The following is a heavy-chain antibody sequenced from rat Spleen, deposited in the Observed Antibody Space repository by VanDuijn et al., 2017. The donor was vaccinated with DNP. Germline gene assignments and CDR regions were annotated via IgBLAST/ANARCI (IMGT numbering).Heavy chain of an antibody. D-gene: IGHD5-1*01. CDR2: ISYDGSRT. J-gene: IGHJ2*01. CDR3: ARHGSWFAY. CDR1: GFTFSDYA. V-gene: IGHV5-17*01. Sequence: EVQLVESGGGLVQPGRSLKLSCAASGFTFSDYAMAWVRQAPKKGLEWVATISYDGSRTYYRDSVKGRFTISRDNAKSTLYLQMDSLRSEDTATYYCARHGSWFAYWGQGVMVTVSS.